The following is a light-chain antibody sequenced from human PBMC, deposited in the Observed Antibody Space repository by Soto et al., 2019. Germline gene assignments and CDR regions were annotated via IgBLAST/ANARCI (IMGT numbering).Light chain of an antibody. Sequence: QSVLTQPPSVSGAPGQRVTISCTGSSSNIGAGFDVHWYQQLPGTAPKLLIYGNSNRPSGVPDRFSGSKSGTSASLAITGLRAEDEADYYCQSYDSSLSVVFGGGTKLTVL. V-gene: IGLV1-40*01. CDR3: QSYDSSLSVV. J-gene: IGLJ2*01. CDR2: GNS. CDR1: SSNIGAGFD.